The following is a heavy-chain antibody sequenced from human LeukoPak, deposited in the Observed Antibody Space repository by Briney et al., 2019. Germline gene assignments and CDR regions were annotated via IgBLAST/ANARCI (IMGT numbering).Heavy chain of an antibody. V-gene: IGHV3-21*01. CDR2: ISSSSSYI. CDR1: GFTFSSYS. Sequence: GGSLRLSCAASGFTFSSYSMNWVRQAPGKGLEWVSSISSSSSYIYYADSVKGRFTISRDNAKNSLYLQMNSLRAEDTAVYYCAGGNTYYDFWSGYSDNWFDPWGQGTLVTVSS. D-gene: IGHD3-3*01. J-gene: IGHJ5*02. CDR3: AGGNTYYDFWSGYSDNWFDP.